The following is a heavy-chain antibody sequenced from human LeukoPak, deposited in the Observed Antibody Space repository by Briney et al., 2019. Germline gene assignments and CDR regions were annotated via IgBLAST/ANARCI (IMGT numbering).Heavy chain of an antibody. V-gene: IGHV1-8*01. Sequence: ASVKVSCMACGYTHTSYHINGVRQPTAQELDWMGLMNPNSGNKCYAQKFQGRVTMTRNTYISTAYMELSSLRSEDTAVYYCARVSRRVAGTGFGYWGQGTLVTVSS. J-gene: IGHJ4*02. CDR2: MNPNSGNK. CDR1: GYTHTSYH. D-gene: IGHD6-19*01. CDR3: ARVSRRVAGTGFGY.